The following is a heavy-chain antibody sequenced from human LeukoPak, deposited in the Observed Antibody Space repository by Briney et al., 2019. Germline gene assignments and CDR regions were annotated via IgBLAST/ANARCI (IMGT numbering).Heavy chain of an antibody. V-gene: IGHV3-74*01. CDR1: GFTFTNHW. J-gene: IGHJ4*02. Sequence: GGSLRLSCAASGFTFTNHWMHWGRQAPGKGLVWVSRIRTDGRETNHADSVKGRFTISRDNAKNTLYLQMNSLGAEDTAVYYCERDAGLGSGSVDYWGQGVLVTVSS. D-gene: IGHD3-10*01. CDR2: IRTDGRET. CDR3: ERDAGLGSGSVDY.